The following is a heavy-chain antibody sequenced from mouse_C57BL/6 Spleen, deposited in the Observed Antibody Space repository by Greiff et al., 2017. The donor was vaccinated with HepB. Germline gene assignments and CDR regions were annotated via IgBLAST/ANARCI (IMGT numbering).Heavy chain of an antibody. CDR1: GYTFTSYW. J-gene: IGHJ2*01. CDR2: IDPSDSYT. Sequence: QVHVKQPGAELVMPGASVKLSCKASGYTFTSYWMHWVKQRPGQGLEWIGEIDPSDSYTNYNQKLKGKSTLTVDKSSSTAYMQLSSLTSEDSAVYYCARGDHFDYWGQGTTLTVSS. CDR3: ARGDHFDY. V-gene: IGHV1-69*01. D-gene: IGHD3-3*01.